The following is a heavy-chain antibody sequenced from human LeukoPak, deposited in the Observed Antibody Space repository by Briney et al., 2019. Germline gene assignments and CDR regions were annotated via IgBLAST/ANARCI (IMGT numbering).Heavy chain of an antibody. CDR2: IFYSGST. V-gene: IGHV4-39*07. CDR3: ASLSEYCSAGSCYLGWFDP. Sequence: SETLSLTCTVSGGSIISSSYYWGWIRQPPGKGLEWIGSIFYSGSTYYNPSLKSRVTISVDTSKNQFSLKLNSVTAADTAVYYCASLSEYCSAGSCYLGWFDPWGQGTLVTVSS. CDR1: GGSIISSSYY. D-gene: IGHD2-15*01. J-gene: IGHJ5*02.